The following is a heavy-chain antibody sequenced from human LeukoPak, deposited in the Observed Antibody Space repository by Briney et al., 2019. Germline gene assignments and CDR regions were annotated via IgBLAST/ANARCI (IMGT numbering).Heavy chain of an antibody. CDR3: ARGGIPATAILDY. CDR1: GGSFSGYY. CDR2: INHSGST. J-gene: IGHJ4*02. D-gene: IGHD2-21*02. V-gene: IGHV4-34*01. Sequence: PSETLSLTCAVYGGSFSGYYWSWIRQPPGKGLEWIGQINHSGSTNYNPSLKSRVTISVDTSKNQFSLKLSSVTAADTAVYYCARGGIPATAILDYWGQGTLVTVSS.